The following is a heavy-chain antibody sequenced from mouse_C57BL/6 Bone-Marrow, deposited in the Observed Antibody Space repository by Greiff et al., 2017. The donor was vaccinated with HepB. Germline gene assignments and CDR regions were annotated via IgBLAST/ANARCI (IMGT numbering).Heavy chain of an antibody. J-gene: IGHJ2*01. V-gene: IGHV5-4*01. D-gene: IGHD2-4*01. CDR1: GFTFSSYA. Sequence: LVESGGGLLKPGGSLKLSCAASGFTFSSYAMSWVRQTPEKRLEWVATISDGGSYTYYPDNVKGRFTISRDNAKNNLYLQMSHLKSEDTAMYYCARDRGYDYAHYFDYWGQGTTLTVSS. CDR3: ARDRGYDYAHYFDY. CDR2: ISDGGSYT.